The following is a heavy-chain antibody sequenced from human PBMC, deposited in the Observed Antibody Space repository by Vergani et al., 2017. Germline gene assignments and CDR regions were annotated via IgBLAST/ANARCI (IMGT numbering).Heavy chain of an antibody. J-gene: IGHJ4*02. V-gene: IGHV3-21*01. CDR3: ANGPLRGSTSLDFDY. D-gene: IGHD2-2*01. CDR2: ISSSSSYI. CDR1: GFTFSSYA. Sequence: EVQLLESGGGLVQPGGSLRLSCAASGFTFSSYAMSWVRQAPGKGLEWVSSISSSSSYIYYADSVKGRFTISRDNAKNSLYLQMNSLRAEDTAVYYCANGPLRGSTSLDFDYWGQGTLVTVSS.